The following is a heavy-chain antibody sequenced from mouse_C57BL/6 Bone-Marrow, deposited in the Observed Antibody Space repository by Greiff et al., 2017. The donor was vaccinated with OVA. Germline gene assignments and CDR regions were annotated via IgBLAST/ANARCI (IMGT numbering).Heavy chain of an antibody. J-gene: IGHJ4*01. CDR2: INYDGSST. CDR3: ARDPGAMDY. CDR1: GFTFSYYY. Sequence: EVQLVESEGGLVQPGCSMKLSCTASGFTFSYYYMAWVRQVPEKGLEWVANINYDGSSTYYLDSLKSRFIISRDNAKNILYLQMSSLKSEDTATYYCARDPGAMDYWGQGTSVTVSS. V-gene: IGHV5-16*01.